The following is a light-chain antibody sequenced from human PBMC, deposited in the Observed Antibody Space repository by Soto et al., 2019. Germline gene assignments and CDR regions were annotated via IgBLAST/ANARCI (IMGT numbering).Light chain of an antibody. CDR1: QGISTY. J-gene: IGKJ3*01. CDR3: QKYNSAPPIT. CDR2: AAS. V-gene: IGKV1-27*01. Sequence: DIQMTQSPSSLSASVGDRVTITCRASQGISTYLAWYQQKPGKVPKLLIYAASTLQSGVPSRFSGSGFGTDFTLTINSLQPEDVATYYCQKYNSAPPITFGPGTKVDIK.